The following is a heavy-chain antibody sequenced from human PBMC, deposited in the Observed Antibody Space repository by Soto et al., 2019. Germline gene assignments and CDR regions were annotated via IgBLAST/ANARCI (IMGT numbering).Heavy chain of an antibody. V-gene: IGHV3-7*01. J-gene: IGHJ4*02. D-gene: IGHD2-2*01. CDR1: RFTFSSHW. CDR2: ISPAGSEK. Sequence: GGSLTLSCAASRFTFSSHWMSWVRQAPGKGPEWVANISPAGSEKFYVGSVKGRFTISRDNAKNSLFLQMNSLRAEDTAVYYCARDKGYLDYWGQGAPVTV. CDR3: ARDKGYLDY.